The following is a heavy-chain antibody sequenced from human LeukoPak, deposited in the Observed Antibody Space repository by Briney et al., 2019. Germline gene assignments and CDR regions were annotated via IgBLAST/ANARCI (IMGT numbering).Heavy chain of an antibody. CDR3: AKGEWDSSGFVDY. D-gene: IGHD3-22*01. J-gene: IGHJ4*02. V-gene: IGHV3-30*02. Sequence: GGSLRLSCAASGFTFTFSSYGMHWVRQAPGKGLEWVAFIRYDGSTKYYADSVKGRFTISRDNSKNTLYLQMNSLRAEDTAVYYCAKGEWDSSGFVDYWGQGTLVTVSS. CDR2: IRYDGSTK. CDR1: GFTFTFSSYG.